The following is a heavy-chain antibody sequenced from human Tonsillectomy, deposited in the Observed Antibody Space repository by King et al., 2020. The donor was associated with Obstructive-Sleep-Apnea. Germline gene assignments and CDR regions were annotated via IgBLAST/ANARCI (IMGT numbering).Heavy chain of an antibody. CDR1: GFTFDDYA. CDR2: ISWNCGSI. V-gene: IGHV3-9*01. D-gene: IGHD1-26*01. Sequence: VQLVESGGGLVQPGRSLRLSCAASGFTFDDYAMHWVRQAPGKGLEWVSGISWNCGSIGYADSVKGRFTISRDNAKNSLYLQMNSLRAEDTALYYCAKAKVGAREGGAFDIWGQGTMVTVSS. CDR3: AKAKVGAREGGAFDI. J-gene: IGHJ3*02.